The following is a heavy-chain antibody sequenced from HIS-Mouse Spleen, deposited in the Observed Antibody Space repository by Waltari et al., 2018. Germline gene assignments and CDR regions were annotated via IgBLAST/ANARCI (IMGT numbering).Heavy chain of an antibody. J-gene: IGHJ4*02. CDR1: GGSISSGGYY. Sequence: QVQLQESGPGLVKPSQTLSLTCTVSGGSISSGGYYWSWLRQHPGKGLEWIGYIYYSGSTYYNPSLKSRVTISVDTSKNQFSLKLSSVTAADTAVYYCARGGDSSSWYYFDYWGQGTLVTVSS. CDR3: ARGGDSSSWYYFDY. CDR2: IYYSGST. V-gene: IGHV4-31*03. D-gene: IGHD6-13*01.